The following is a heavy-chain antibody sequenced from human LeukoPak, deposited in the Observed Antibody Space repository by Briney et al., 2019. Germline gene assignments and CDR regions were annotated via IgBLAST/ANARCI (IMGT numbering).Heavy chain of an antibody. CDR2: ISSSGSTI. D-gene: IGHD3-10*01. CDR3: ARDSGVFGGPRYYFDY. V-gene: IGHV3-11*01. Sequence: GGSLRLSCAASGFTFSDYYMSWIRQAPGKGLEGVSYISSSGSTIYYADSVKGRFTISRDNAKNSLYLQMNSLRAEDTAVYHCARDSGVFGGPRYYFDYWGQGTLVTVSS. J-gene: IGHJ4*02. CDR1: GFTFSDYY.